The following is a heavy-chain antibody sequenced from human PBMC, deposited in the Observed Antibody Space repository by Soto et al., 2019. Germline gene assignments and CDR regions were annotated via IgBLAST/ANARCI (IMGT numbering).Heavy chain of an antibody. D-gene: IGHD3-10*01. V-gene: IGHV3-23*01. CDR2: ISGSGERT. J-gene: IGHJ6*02. Sequence: GGSLSLSCAASGFTFSSSAMNWVRLAPGKGLEWVSDISGSGERTNYADSVKGRFTISRDNSKNTLYLQMNSLRAEDTAVYYCAKDLHYRADVWGQGTTVTVSS. CDR1: GFTFSSSA. CDR3: AKDLHYRADV.